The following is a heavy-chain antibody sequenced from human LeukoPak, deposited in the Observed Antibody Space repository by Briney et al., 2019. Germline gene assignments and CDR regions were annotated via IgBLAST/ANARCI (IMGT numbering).Heavy chain of an antibody. J-gene: IGHJ4*02. CDR3: ARDRPNYYGSDGHYYRRDGDY. CDR2: ITSRGEST. V-gene: IGHV3-23*01. Sequence: GGSLRLSCAASGFTFSIYAMSWVRQAPGKGLQWVPSITSRGESTWYVDSVRGRFTIARDNSENTLYLQMHSLRAEDTAVYYCARDRPNYYGSDGHYYRRDGDYWGRGTLVSVSS. CDR1: GFTFSIYA. D-gene: IGHD3-22*01.